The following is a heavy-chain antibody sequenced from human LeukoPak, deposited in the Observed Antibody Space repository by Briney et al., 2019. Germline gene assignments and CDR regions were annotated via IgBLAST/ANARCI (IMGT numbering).Heavy chain of an antibody. D-gene: IGHD2-21*02. J-gene: IGHJ4*02. CDR3: ARAAYCGGDCYLVDY. Sequence: GGSLRLSCAASGFTFSSYSMNWVRQAPGKGLEWVSSISSSSSYIYYADSVKGRFTISRDNAKNSLYLQMNSQRAEDTAVYYCARAAYCGGDCYLVDYWGQGTLVTVSS. CDR2: ISSSSSYI. CDR1: GFTFSSYS. V-gene: IGHV3-21*01.